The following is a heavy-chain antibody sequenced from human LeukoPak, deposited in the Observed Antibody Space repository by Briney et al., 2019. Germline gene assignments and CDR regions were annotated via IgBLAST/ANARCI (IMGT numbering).Heavy chain of an antibody. D-gene: IGHD3-16*02. CDR1: GFTFSSYG. J-gene: IGHJ3*02. V-gene: IGHV3-33*01. Sequence: GRSLRLSCAASGFTFSSYGMHWVRQAPGKGLEWVAVIWYDGSNKYYADSVKGRFTISRDNSKNTLYLQMNSLRAEDTAVYYCARERMITFGGVIVQTNDAFDIWGRGTMVTVSS. CDR3: ARERMITFGGVIVQTNDAFDI. CDR2: IWYDGSNK.